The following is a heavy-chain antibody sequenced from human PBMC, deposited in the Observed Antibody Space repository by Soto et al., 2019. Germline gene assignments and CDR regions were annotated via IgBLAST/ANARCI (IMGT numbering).Heavy chain of an antibody. D-gene: IGHD2-2*01. CDR1: GFTFSSYA. J-gene: IGHJ3*02. V-gene: IGHV3-23*01. CDR3: AKDFSGSFSSPFWDAFDI. CDR2: ISGSGGGT. Sequence: HPGGSLRLSCAASGFTFSSYAMSWVRQAPGKGLEWVSAISGSGGGTYYADSVKGRFTISRDNSKNTLYLQMNSLRAEDTAVYYCAKDFSGSFSSPFWDAFDIWGQGTMVTVSS.